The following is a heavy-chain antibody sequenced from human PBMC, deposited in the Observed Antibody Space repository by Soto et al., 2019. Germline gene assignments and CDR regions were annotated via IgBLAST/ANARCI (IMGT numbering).Heavy chain of an antibody. CDR2: IYYSGST. J-gene: IGHJ4*02. CDR3: ARLWGWSVAY. V-gene: IGHV4-59*08. Sequence: SETLSLTCTVSGGSISSYYWSWIRQPPGKGLEWIGYIYYSGSTNYNPSLKSRVTISVDTSKNQFSLKLSSVTAADTAVYYCARLWGWSVAYWGQGTLVPVSS. D-gene: IGHD3-16*01. CDR1: GGSISSYY.